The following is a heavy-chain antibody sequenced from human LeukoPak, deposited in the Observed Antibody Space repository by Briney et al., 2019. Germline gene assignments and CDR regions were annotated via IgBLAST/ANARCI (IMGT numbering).Heavy chain of an antibody. V-gene: IGHV3-48*04. J-gene: IGHJ5*02. CDR1: GFTFSSYS. CDR3: ARAKGTAMIKGHWFDP. CDR2: IISSSSTI. Sequence: GGSLRLSCAASGFTFSSYSMNWVRQPPGKGLEWVSYIISSSSTIYYADSVKGRFTISRDNAKNSLYLQMNILRADDPAVYYCARAKGTAMIKGHWFDPWGQGTLVTVSS. D-gene: IGHD5-18*01.